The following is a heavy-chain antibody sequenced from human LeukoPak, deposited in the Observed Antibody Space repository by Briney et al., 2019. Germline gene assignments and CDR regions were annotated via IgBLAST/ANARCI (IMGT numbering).Heavy chain of an antibody. CDR3: ANLITMVRGVIIDY. D-gene: IGHD3-10*01. CDR1: GFTFSSYA. V-gene: IGHV3-23*01. Sequence: PGGSLRLSCSASGFTFSSYAMSWVRQAPGKGLEWVSAISGSGGSTYYADSVKGRFTISRDNSKNTLYLQMNSLRAEDTAVYYCANLITMVRGVIIDYGGQGTLVTVPS. CDR2: ISGSGGST. J-gene: IGHJ4*02.